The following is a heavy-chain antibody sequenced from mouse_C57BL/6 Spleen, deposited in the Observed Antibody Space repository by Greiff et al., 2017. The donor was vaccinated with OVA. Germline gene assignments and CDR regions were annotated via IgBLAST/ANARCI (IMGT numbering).Heavy chain of an antibody. CDR1: GYTFTSYW. CDR3: TKPTYYSNYLFAY. CDR2: IYPGNSDT. V-gene: IGHV1-5*01. J-gene: IGHJ3*01. D-gene: IGHD2-5*01. Sequence: VQLQQSGTVLARPGASVKMSCKTSGYTFTSYWMHWVKQRPGQGLEWIGAIYPGNSDTSYNQKFKGKAKLTAVTSASTAYMALSSLTNEDSAVYYCTKPTYYSNYLFAYWGQGTLVTVSA.